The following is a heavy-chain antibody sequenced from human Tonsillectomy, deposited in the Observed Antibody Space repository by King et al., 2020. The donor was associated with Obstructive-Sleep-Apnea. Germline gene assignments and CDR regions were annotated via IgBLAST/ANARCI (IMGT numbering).Heavy chain of an antibody. D-gene: IGHD2-8*01. CDR3: ARVSGDGVH. J-gene: IGHJ1*01. V-gene: IGHV5-10-1*03. CDR2: IDPRDSYT. CDR1: GYTLTESF. Sequence: QLVQSGPVMKRPGVSLRISCKGSGYTLTESFITWVRQTPGKGPECVGQIDPRDSYTEYSPSFQGRVTVSFDKSITIAYLQWSSLKTSDPAIYYCARVSGDGVHWGQGTLVTVSS.